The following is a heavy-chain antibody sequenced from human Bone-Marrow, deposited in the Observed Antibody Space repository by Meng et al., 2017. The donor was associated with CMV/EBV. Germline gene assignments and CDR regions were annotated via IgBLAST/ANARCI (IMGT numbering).Heavy chain of an antibody. V-gene: IGHV4-38-2*02. CDR3: ARDTEQLVETLMDV. Sequence: SETLSLTCTVSGYSISSGYYWGWIRQPPGKGLEWIGSIYHSGSTYYNPSLKSRVTISVDTSKNQFSLKLSSVTAADTAVYYCARDTEQLVETLMDVWGQGTTVTSP. J-gene: IGHJ6*02. CDR2: IYHSGST. CDR1: GYSISSGYY. D-gene: IGHD6-13*01.